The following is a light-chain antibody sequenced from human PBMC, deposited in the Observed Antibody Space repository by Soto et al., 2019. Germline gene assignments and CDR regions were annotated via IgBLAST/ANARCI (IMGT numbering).Light chain of an antibody. Sequence: DIQMTQSPSTLSGSVGDRVTITCRASQTISSWLAWYQQKPGKAPKLLIYKASTLKSGVPSRFSGSGSGTEFTLTISSLRPEDSATYYCLQGYNTFWTFGQGTKVDI. CDR1: QTISSW. V-gene: IGKV1-5*03. CDR2: KAS. J-gene: IGKJ1*01. CDR3: LQGYNTFWT.